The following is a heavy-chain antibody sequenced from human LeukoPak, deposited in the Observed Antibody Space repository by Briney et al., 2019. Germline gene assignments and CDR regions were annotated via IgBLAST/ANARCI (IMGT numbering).Heavy chain of an antibody. CDR3: ARDGPRVMVRGGIGQNWFVP. J-gene: IGHJ5*02. Sequence: ASVKVSCKASGYTFTSYGISWVRQAPGQGLEGMGWISAYNGNTNFAHKLQERVTMTTDTYSRTPYMELRSLRSDDTAVYDCARDGPRVMVRGGIGQNWFVPWGQGPRVRVS. D-gene: IGHD3-10*01. CDR1: GYTFTSYG. CDR2: ISAYNGNT. V-gene: IGHV1-18*01.